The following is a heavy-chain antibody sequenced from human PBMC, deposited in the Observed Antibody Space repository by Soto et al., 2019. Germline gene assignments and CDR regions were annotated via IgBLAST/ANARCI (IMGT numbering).Heavy chain of an antibody. CDR3: ARDHHSSFDY. Sequence: GGSLRLSCAASGFAFNSYAIHWVRQAPGKGLEWVAFISYDGSNKYYADSVKGHFTMSRDNSKKTLYLQMNSLRAEDTAVYFCARDHHSSFDYWGQGTLVTVSS. D-gene: IGHD6-13*01. J-gene: IGHJ4*02. CDR1: GFAFNSYA. CDR2: ISYDGSNK. V-gene: IGHV3-30-3*01.